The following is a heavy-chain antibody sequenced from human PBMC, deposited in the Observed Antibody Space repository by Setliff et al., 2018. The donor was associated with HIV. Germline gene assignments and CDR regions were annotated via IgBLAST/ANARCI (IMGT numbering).Heavy chain of an antibody. CDR2: ISVYNGNT. V-gene: IGHV1-18*01. CDR1: GYSFSSYG. J-gene: IGHJ4*02. D-gene: IGHD1-26*01. CDR3: ARDLFTVPSREGYDY. Sequence: GASVKVSCKASGYSFSSYGVSWVRQAPGQGLEWMGWISVYNGNTNYAQKLQNRVTMTTDTSTSTAYMELRSLRSDDTAVYYCARDLFTVPSREGYDYWGQGTLVTV.